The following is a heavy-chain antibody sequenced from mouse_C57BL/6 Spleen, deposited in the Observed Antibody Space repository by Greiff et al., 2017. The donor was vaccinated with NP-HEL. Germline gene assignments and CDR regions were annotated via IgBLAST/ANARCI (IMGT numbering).Heavy chain of an antibody. D-gene: IGHD1-1*01. Sequence: VQLQQSGPELVKPGASVKISCKASGYSFTGYYMNWVKQSPEKSLEWIGEINPSTGGTTYNQKFKAKATLTVDKSSSTAYMQLKSLTSEDSAVYYCALYYGSSYGYFDYWGQGTTLTVSS. CDR1: GYSFTGYY. J-gene: IGHJ2*01. CDR2: INPSTGGT. CDR3: ALYYGSSYGYFDY. V-gene: IGHV1-42*01.